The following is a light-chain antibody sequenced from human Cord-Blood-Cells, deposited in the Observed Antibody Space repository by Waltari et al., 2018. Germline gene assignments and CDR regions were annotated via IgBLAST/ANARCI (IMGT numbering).Light chain of an antibody. CDR1: DVGGYNY. J-gene: IGLJ1*01. V-gene: IGLV2-14*01. CDR3: SSYTSSSTLYV. Sequence: DVGGYNYVSWYQQHPGKAPKLMIYEVSNRPSGVSNRFSGATSGNTASLTSSGLQAEDEADYYCSSYTSSSTLYVFGTGTKVTVL. CDR2: EVS.